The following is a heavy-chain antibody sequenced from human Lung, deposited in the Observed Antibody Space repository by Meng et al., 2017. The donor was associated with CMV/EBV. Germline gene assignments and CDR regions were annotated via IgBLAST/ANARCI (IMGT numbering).Heavy chain of an antibody. CDR3: ARESQIGFDY. J-gene: IGHJ4*02. CDR2: ISYAGSNK. V-gene: IGHV3-30-3*01. D-gene: IGHD2/OR15-2a*01. CDR1: GCTFSSYA. Sequence: SXKISCAASGCTFSSYAMHRVREAPGKGLEGVAVISYAGSNKYYADSVKGRFTISRDNSKNTLYLQMTSLRAEDTAVYYCARESQIGFDYWGQGTLVTVSS.